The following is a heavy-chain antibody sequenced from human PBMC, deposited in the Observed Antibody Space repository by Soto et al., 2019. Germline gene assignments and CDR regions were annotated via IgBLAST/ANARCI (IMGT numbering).Heavy chain of an antibody. V-gene: IGHV1-2*02. CDR1: GYTFTGYY. Sequence: SVKVSFKASGYTFTGYYVHWVRQAPGQGLEWMGWINPNSGDTYLAQRFQGRVTMNRDTSIGTAYMELRGLTSDDTAEYYCAKGGAIVAAGTRVYLYNAMDVWGQGTTVTVSS. CDR2: INPNSGDT. D-gene: IGHD1-26*01. J-gene: IGHJ6*02. CDR3: AKGGAIVAAGTRVYLYNAMDV.